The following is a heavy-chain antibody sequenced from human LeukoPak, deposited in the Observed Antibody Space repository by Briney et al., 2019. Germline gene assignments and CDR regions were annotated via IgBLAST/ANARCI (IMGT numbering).Heavy chain of an antibody. Sequence: GGSLRLSCAASGFTFSSYAMHWVRQAPGKGLEWVAVISYDGSNKYYADSVKGRFTISRDNSKNTLYLQMNSLRAEDTAVYYCARGHPDYSNYGYFVSWGQGTLVTVSS. CDR1: GFTFSSYA. CDR2: ISYDGSNK. D-gene: IGHD4-11*01. J-gene: IGHJ4*02. CDR3: ARGHPDYSNYGYFVS. V-gene: IGHV3-30*01.